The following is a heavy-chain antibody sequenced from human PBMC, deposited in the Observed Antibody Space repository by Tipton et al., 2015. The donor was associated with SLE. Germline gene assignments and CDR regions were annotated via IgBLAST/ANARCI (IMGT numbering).Heavy chain of an antibody. V-gene: IGHV4-34*01. CDR1: GGSFSGYY. CDR3: ARKRNGMGI. Sequence: LRLSCAVYGGSFSGYYWSWIGQPPGKGLEWIGEINHSGSTNYNPSLKSRVTISVDTSKNQFSLKLSSVTAADTAVYYCARKRNGMGIWGQGTMVTVSS. D-gene: IGHD5-24*01. CDR2: INHSGST. J-gene: IGHJ3*02.